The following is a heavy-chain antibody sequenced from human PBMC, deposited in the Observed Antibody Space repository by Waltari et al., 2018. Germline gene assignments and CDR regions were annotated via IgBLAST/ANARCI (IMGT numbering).Heavy chain of an antibody. CDR2: ISYDGSNK. CDR3: ARAGFIVTGGCDY. J-gene: IGHJ4*02. CDR1: GFTFSSSA. D-gene: IGHD3-16*01. Sequence: QVQLVESGGGVVQPGRALRLSCAAAGFTFSSSAMHRVRQAPGKGLEWVAVISYDGSNKYYADSVKGRFTISRDNSKNTLYLQMNSLRAEDTAVYYCARAGFIVTGGCDYWGQGTLVTVSS. V-gene: IGHV3-30*01.